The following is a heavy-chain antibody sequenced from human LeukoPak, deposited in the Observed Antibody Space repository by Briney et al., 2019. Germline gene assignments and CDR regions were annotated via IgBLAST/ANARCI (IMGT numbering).Heavy chain of an antibody. CDR3: ARERYGDYVSWFDP. D-gene: IGHD4-17*01. CDR1: GGSISSGGYY. J-gene: IGHJ5*02. V-gene: IGHV4-61*08. CDR2: IYYSGST. Sequence: SETLSLTCTVSGGSISSGGYYWSWIRQPPGKGLEWIGYIYYSGSTNYNPSLKSRVTISVDTSKNQFSLKLSSVTAADTAVYYCARERYGDYVSWFDPWGQGTLVTVSS.